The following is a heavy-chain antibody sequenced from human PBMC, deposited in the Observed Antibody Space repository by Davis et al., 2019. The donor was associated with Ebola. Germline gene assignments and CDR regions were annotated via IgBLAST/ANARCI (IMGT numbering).Heavy chain of an antibody. D-gene: IGHD3-10*01. CDR1: GGSFSGYY. CDR2: INHSGST. V-gene: IGHV4-34*01. CDR3: ARGSLLWFRELSSYYYYGMDV. J-gene: IGHJ6*02. Sequence: SETLSLTCAVYGGSFSGYYWNWIRQPPGKGLEWIGEINHSGSTNYNPSLKSRVTISVDTSKNQFSLKLSSVTAVDTAVYYCARGSLLWFRELSSYYYYGMDVWGQGTTVTVSS.